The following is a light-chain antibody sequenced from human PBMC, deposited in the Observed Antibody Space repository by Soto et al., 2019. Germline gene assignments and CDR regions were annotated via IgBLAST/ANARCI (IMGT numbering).Light chain of an antibody. V-gene: IGKV3-11*01. CDR2: EAS. J-gene: IGKJ1*01. Sequence: EVVLTQSPATLSLSPGETATLSCRASRSVDSHLAWYQHKPGQAPRLLIFEASTRATGVPARFSGSGSGTHFTLTINSLEPEDSATYYCLQDINYPWTFGQGTKVEIK. CDR1: RSVDSH. CDR3: LQDINYPWT.